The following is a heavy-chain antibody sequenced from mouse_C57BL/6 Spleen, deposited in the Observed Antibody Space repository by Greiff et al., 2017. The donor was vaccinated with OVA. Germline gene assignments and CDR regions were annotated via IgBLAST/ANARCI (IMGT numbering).Heavy chain of an antibody. CDR2: IYWDDDK. D-gene: IGHD1-1*01. Sequence: QVTLKVSGPGILQSSQTLSLTCSFSGFSLSTSGMGVSWIRQPSGKGLEWLAHIYWDDDKRYNPSLKSRLTLPKDTSRNQVFLKLTSVDTADTVTYYCAHYYCGSYAMGYWGQGTSVTVSS. CDR3: AHYYCGSYAMGY. CDR1: GFSLSTSGMG. V-gene: IGHV8-12*01. J-gene: IGHJ4*01.